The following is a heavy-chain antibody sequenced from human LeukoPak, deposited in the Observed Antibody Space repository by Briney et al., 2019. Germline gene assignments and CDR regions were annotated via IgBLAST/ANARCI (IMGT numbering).Heavy chain of an antibody. CDR3: AKGLQRLGENDY. D-gene: IGHD3-16*01. CDR1: GFTFDDYA. CDR2: ISWNSGSI. J-gene: IGHJ4*02. V-gene: IGHV3-9*01. Sequence: PGGSLRLSCAASGFTFDDYAMHWVRQAPGKGLEWVSGISWNSGSIGYADSVKGRFTISRDNSKNTLYLQMNSLRAEDTAVYYCAKGLQRLGENDYWGQGTLVTVSS.